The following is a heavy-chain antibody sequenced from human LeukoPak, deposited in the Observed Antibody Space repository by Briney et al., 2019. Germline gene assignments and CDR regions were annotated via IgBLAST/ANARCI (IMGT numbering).Heavy chain of an antibody. CDR1: GFTFSSYW. J-gene: IGHJ3*02. CDR2: IKQDGSEK. CDR3: ARYSGSYLGAFDI. V-gene: IGHV3-7*01. D-gene: IGHD1-26*01. Sequence: GGSLRLSCAASGFTFSSYWMSWVRQAPGKGLEWVANIKQDGSEKYYVDSVRGRFTISRDNAKNSLYLQMNSLRAEDTAVYYCARYSGSYLGAFDIWGQGTMVTVSS.